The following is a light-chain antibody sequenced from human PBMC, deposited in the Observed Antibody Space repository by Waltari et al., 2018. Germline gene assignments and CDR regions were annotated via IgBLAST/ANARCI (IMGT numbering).Light chain of an antibody. Sequence: DIQMTQSPSSLSASVGDRVTIICRASQNVFTYLNWYHEKPGKAPKFLIYSASILQTGVPSRFSGSGTETDFTLTISNLQPEDFATYYCQQSYITPLTFGGGTKVEI. V-gene: IGKV1-39*01. CDR3: QQSYITPLT. J-gene: IGKJ4*01. CDR1: QNVFTY. CDR2: SAS.